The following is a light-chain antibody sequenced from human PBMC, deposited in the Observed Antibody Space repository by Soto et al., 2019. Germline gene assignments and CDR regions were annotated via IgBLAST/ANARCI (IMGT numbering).Light chain of an antibody. J-gene: IGLJ2*01. V-gene: IGLV1-40*01. Sequence: QSVLTQPPSVSGAPGQRVTISCTGSSSNIGAGYDVHWYQQLPGTAPKLLISGNSNRHSGVPDRFSGSKSGTSASLAITWLQAEDEADYSCQSYDSSLSGSVFGGGTKLTVL. CDR2: GNS. CDR3: QSYDSSLSGSV. CDR1: SSNIGAGYD.